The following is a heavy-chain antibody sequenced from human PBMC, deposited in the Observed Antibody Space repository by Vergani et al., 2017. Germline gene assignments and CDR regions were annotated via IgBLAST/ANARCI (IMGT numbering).Heavy chain of an antibody. V-gene: IGHV1-69*01. CDR3: ARGRGYSGYDFSPRGGMFDY. D-gene: IGHD5-12*01. CDR2: IIPIFGTA. Sequence: QVQLVQSGAEVKKPGSSVKVSCKASGGTFSSYAISWVRQAPGQGLEWMGGIIPIFGTANYAQKFQGRVTITADESTSTAYMELSSLRSEDTAVYYCARGRGYSGYDFSPRGGMFDYWGQGTLVTVSS. CDR1: GGTFSSYA. J-gene: IGHJ4*02.